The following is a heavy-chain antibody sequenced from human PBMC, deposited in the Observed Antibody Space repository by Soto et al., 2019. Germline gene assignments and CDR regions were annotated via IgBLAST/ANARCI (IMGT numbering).Heavy chain of an antibody. CDR1: SGSISSSNW. CDR3: ASHDVYSSGWYDY. Sequence: QVQLQESGPGLVKHSGTLSLTCAVSSGSISSSNWWSWVRQPPGEGLEWIGEIYHSGSTNYNPSLNSRVPMTEDKPKNLFSLKLSSVTAADSPLYYCASHDVYSSGWYDYWGQGSLVTGSS. J-gene: IGHJ4*02. CDR2: IYHSGST. D-gene: IGHD6-19*01. V-gene: IGHV4-4*02.